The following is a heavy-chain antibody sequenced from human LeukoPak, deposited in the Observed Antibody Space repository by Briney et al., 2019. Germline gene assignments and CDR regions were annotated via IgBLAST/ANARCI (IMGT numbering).Heavy chain of an antibody. V-gene: IGHV3-30-3*01. J-gene: IGHJ4*02. Sequence: QPGGSLRLSCAASGFTLSTYAMHWVRQAPGKGLEWVAVISYDGIDTYYADSVKGRFTISRDNAKNTLYLQMDGLTAEDTAVYYCARDLYHDSSAYLGYWGQGTQVTVSS. CDR3: ARDLYHDSSAYLGY. CDR2: ISYDGIDT. CDR1: GFTLSTYA. D-gene: IGHD3-22*01.